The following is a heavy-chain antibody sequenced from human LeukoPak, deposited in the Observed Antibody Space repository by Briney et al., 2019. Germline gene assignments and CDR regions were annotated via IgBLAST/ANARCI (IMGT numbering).Heavy chain of an antibody. J-gene: IGHJ3*02. D-gene: IGHD1/OR15-1a*01. V-gene: IGHV3-74*01. CDR2: IYTDGSST. Sequence: GGSLRLSRAASGFTFSSYWMHWVRQAPGKGLVWVSSIYTDGSSTRYADSVKGRFTISRDNAKNTLSLQMNSLRAEDTAVYYCARGLRSNNAFDIWGQGTMVTVSS. CDR3: ARGLRSNNAFDI. CDR1: GFTFSSYW.